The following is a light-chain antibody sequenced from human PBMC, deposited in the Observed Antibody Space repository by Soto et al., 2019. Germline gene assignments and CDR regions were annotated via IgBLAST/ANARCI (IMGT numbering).Light chain of an antibody. CDR3: QSYDSSLSGRGV. J-gene: IGLJ1*01. CDR2: GNS. Sequence: QSVLTQPPSVSGAPGQRVTISCIGSSSNIGAGYDVHWYQQLPGTAPKLLIYGNSNRPSGVPDRFSGSKSGTSASLAITGLQAEDEADYYCQSYDSSLSGRGVFGTGTKVTVL. CDR1: SSNIGAGYD. V-gene: IGLV1-40*01.